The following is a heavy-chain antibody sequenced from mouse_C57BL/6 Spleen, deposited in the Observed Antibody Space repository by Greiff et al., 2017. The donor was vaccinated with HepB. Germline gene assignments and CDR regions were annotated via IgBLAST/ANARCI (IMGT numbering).Heavy chain of an antibody. J-gene: IGHJ3*01. CDR3: ARGARNSWFAY. Sequence: QVQLKQSGAELAKPGASVKLSCKASGYTFTSYWMHWVKQRPGQGLEWIGYINPSSGYTKYNQKFKDKATLTADKASSTAYMQLSSLTYEDSAVYYCARGARNSWFAYWGQGTLVTVSA. CDR2: INPSSGYT. CDR1: GYTFTSYW. V-gene: IGHV1-7*01.